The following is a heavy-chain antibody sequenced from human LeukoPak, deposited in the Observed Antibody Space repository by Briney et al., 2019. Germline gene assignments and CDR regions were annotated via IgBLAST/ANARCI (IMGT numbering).Heavy chain of an antibody. CDR2: INPAGSVT. CDR1: GFTISSYW. CDR3: SRDFVGAEDY. J-gene: IGHJ4*02. Sequence: GGSLRLSCSAAGFTISSYWMHWVRQAPGKGLVWVSRINPAGSVTNHADSVRGRFTISRDTATNTLYLEMNSLRAEDTAVYYCSRDFVGAEDYWGQGTLVTVSS. V-gene: IGHV3-74*01. D-gene: IGHD3-16*01.